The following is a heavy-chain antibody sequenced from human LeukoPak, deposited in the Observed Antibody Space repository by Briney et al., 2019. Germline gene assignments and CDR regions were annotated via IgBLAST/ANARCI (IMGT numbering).Heavy chain of an antibody. J-gene: IGHJ3*02. V-gene: IGHV3-23*01. CDR3: AKRELGLGGSYYSDAFDI. Sequence: GGSLRLSCAASGLTIRTYPMSWVRQAPGKGLEWVSAINGPGVTIHYADSVKGRFTIFRDNSKNTLYLQMNSLRVEDTAIYYCAKRELGLGGSYYSDAFDIWGQGTMVTVSS. CDR2: INGPGVTI. D-gene: IGHD1-26*01. CDR1: GLTIRTYP.